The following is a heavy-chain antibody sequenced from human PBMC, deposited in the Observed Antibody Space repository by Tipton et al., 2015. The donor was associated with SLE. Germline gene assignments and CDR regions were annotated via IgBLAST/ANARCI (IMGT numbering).Heavy chain of an antibody. CDR2: IQPSGST. CDR1: GFFISCANYY. Sequence: LRLSCTVSGFFISCANYYWTWIRQPAWKGLQWIGHIQPSGSTNYNPSLKSRGTISVDTSKNQFSLKLTSVTAADTAMYYCARSPNLGYCSGGACYRLDYWGQGTLVTVSS. D-gene: IGHD2-15*01. J-gene: IGHJ4*02. CDR3: ARSPNLGYCSGGACYRLDY. V-gene: IGHV4-61*09.